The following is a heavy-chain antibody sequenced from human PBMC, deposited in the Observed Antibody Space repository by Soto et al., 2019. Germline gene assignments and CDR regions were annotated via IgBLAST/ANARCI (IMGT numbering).Heavy chain of an antibody. Sequence: QVQLVESGGGVVQPGRSLRLSCAASGFTFSSYGMHWVRQAPGKGLEWVAVISYDGSNKYYADSVKGRFTISRDNSKNTLYLQMNSLRAEDTAVYYCAKDGGCRGSYCRITRGYFDYWGQGTLVTVSS. CDR2: ISYDGSNK. CDR3: AKDGGCRGSYCRITRGYFDY. CDR1: GFTFSSYG. J-gene: IGHJ4*02. D-gene: IGHD1-26*01. V-gene: IGHV3-30*18.